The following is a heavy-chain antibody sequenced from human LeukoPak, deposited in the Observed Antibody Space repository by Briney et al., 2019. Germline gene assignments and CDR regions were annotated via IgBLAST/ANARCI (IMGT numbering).Heavy chain of an antibody. CDR1: GYTYTSYG. CDR3: ARTLRRHCSGGSCYSPHLDY. CDR2: MNPNSGNT. J-gene: IGHJ4*02. Sequence: ASVKVSCKASGYTYTSYGISWVRQAPGQGLEWMGWMNPNSGNTGYTQKFQGRVTMTRDSSISTAYMELSSLRSEDTAVYYCARTLRRHCSGGSCYSPHLDYWGQGTLVTVSS. D-gene: IGHD2-15*01. V-gene: IGHV1-8*02.